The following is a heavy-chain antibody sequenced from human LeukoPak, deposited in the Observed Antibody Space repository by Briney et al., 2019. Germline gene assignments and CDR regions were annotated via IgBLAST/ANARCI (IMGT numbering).Heavy chain of an antibody. V-gene: IGHV1-46*01. CDR2: INPSGGST. D-gene: IGHD3-3*01. CDR1: GYTFTGYY. Sequence: ASVKVSCKASGYTFTGYYVHWVRQAPGQGLEWMGIINPSGGSTSYAQKFQGRVTMTRDTSISTAYMELSRLRSDDTAVYYCARDDRGNQKGSGYNYWGQGTLVTVSS. CDR3: ARDDRGNQKGSGYNY. J-gene: IGHJ4*02.